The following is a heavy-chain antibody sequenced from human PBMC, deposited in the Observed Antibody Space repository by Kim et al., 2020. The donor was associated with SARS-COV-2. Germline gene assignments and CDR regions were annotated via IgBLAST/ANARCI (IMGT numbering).Heavy chain of an antibody. D-gene: IGHD2-2*01. CDR3: ARGQPLDY. CDR2: ISYSGNS. CDR1: GGSIRSGGKF. Sequence: SETLSLTCSVSGGSIRSGGKFWTWIRQHPAKGLEWIGYISYSGNSHYSLSLRSRVSISLQTSENQFSLELTSVTAADTAVYYCARGQPLDYWGQGILVTVSS. J-gene: IGHJ4*02. V-gene: IGHV4-31*03.